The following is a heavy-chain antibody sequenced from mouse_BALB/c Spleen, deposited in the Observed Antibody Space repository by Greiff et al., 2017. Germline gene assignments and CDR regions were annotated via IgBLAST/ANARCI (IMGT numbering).Heavy chain of an antibody. J-gene: IGHJ3*01. D-gene: IGHD2-1*01. CDR2: IWAGGST. V-gene: IGHV2-9*02. CDR1: GFSLTSYG. CDR3: ARDLDGNYLFAY. Sequence: VMLVESGPGLVAPSQSLSITCTVSGFSLTSYGVHWVRQPPGKGLEWLGVIWAGGSTNYNSALMSRLSISKDNSKSQVFLKMNSLQTDDTAMYYCARDLDGNYLFAYWGQGTLVTVSA.